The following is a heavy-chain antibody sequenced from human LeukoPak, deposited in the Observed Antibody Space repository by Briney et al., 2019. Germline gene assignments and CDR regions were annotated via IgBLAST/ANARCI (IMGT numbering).Heavy chain of an antibody. Sequence: ASVKVSCKASGYTFTGYYMHWVRQAPGQGLEWMGWINPNSGNTGYAQKFQGRVTMTRNTSISTAYMELSSLRSEDTAVYYCARGDYYYGSGSYAYWGQGTLVTVSS. V-gene: IGHV1-8*02. CDR3: ARGDYYYGSGSYAY. J-gene: IGHJ4*02. CDR1: GYTFTGYY. D-gene: IGHD3-10*01. CDR2: INPNSGNT.